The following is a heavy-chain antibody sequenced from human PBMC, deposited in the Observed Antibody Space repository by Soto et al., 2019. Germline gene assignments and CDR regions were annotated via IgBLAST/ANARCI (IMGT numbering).Heavy chain of an antibody. J-gene: IGHJ6*02. Sequence: EVQLLESGGGLVQPGGSQRLSCAASGFTFSAYAMTWVRQAPGKGLEWVSSISGGGLNTYYADSVKGRFTISRDNSKNTLSLQMNSLRADDTAVYYCAKSPDFYYYGMDVWGQGTTVTVSS. CDR3: AKSPDFYYYGMDV. CDR1: GFTFSAYA. V-gene: IGHV3-23*01. CDR2: ISGGGLNT.